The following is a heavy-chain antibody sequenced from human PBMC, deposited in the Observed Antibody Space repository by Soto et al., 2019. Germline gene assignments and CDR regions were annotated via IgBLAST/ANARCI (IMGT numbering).Heavy chain of an antibody. CDR3: ALGYCSGGSCYSHFDY. Sequence: SVKVSCKASGGTFSSYTISWVRQAPGQGLEWMGRIIPILGIANYAQKFQGRVTITADKSTSTAYMELSSLRSEDTAVYYCALGYCSGGSCYSHFDYWGQGTLVTVSS. V-gene: IGHV1-69*02. D-gene: IGHD2-15*01. CDR2: IIPILGIA. CDR1: GGTFSSYT. J-gene: IGHJ4*02.